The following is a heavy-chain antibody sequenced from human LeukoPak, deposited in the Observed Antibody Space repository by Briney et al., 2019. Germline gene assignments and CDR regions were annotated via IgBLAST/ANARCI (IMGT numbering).Heavy chain of an antibody. CDR1: GFTFSSYN. Sequence: PGGSLRLSCAASGFTFSSYNMNWVRQAPGKGLEWVSSITSDSSYVFYADSVKGRFTISRDNAKNSLYLQMNSLRAEDTAVYYCARGRPNGYVWGSYRHSRSPYYFDYWGQGTLVTVSS. CDR3: ARGRPNGYVWGSYRHSRSPYYFDY. V-gene: IGHV3-21*01. CDR2: ITSDSSYV. D-gene: IGHD3-16*02. J-gene: IGHJ4*02.